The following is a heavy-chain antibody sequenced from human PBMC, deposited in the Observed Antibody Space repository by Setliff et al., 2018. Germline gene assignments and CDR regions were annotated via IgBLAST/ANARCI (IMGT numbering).Heavy chain of an antibody. D-gene: IGHD3-3*01. CDR1: GYTFISYG. V-gene: IGHV1-18*01. J-gene: IGHJ4*02. CDR2: ISGYNGNT. CDR3: ARVPRLEWLLPTFDS. Sequence: ASVKVSCKTSGYTFISYGLSWMRQAPGQGLEWMGWISGYNGNTEYAQNLQGRVTMTMDTSTSTAYMELRSLTSDDTAVYYCARVPRLEWLLPTFDSWGQGTLVTAPQ.